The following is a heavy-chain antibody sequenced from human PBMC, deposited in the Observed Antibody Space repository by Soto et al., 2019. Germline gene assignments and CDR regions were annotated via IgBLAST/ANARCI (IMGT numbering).Heavy chain of an antibody. CDR1: GFTFSSYA. J-gene: IGHJ6*02. CDR2: ISGSGGST. V-gene: IGHV3-23*01. D-gene: IGHD2-15*01. CDR3: ASKDIVVVVAATPYYYGMDV. Sequence: LRLSCAASGFTFSSYAMSWVRQAPGKGLEWVSAISGSGGSTYYADSVKGRFTISRDNSMNTLYLQMNSPRAEDTAVYYCASKDIVVVVAATPYYYGMDVWGQGTTVTVSS.